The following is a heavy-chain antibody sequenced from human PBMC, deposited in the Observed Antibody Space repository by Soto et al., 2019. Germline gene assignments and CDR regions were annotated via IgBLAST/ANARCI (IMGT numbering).Heavy chain of an antibody. CDR1: GGSISSGGYS. J-gene: IGHJ4*02. D-gene: IGHD5-12*01. Sequence: QLQLQESGSGLVKPSQTLSLTCAVSGGSISSGGYSWSWIRQPPGKGLEWIGYIYHSGSNSYNPSLKSRVTISVDRSKNQFSLKLSSVTAAATAVYYCAAGGGLPRYYWGQGTLVTVSS. CDR3: AAGGGLPRYY. V-gene: IGHV4-30-2*01. CDR2: IYHSGSN.